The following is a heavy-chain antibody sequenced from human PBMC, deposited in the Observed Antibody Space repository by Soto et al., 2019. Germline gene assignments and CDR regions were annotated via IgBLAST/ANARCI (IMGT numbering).Heavy chain of an antibody. V-gene: IGHV1-69*13. J-gene: IGHJ6*02. Sequence: SVKVSCKAPGGTTSSHAISRVRQAPEPGLEWMGGSLPIFGTANYAQKFQGRVTITADEATSTAYMELSSLRSEDTAVYYCARAREGYSTLHYYYGMDVWGQGTTVTVSS. CDR3: ARAREGYSTLHYYYGMDV. CDR1: GGTTSSHA. CDR2: SLPIFGTA. D-gene: IGHD6-13*01.